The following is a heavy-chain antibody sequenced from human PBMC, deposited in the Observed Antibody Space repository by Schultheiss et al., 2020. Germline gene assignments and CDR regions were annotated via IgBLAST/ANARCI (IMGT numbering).Heavy chain of an antibody. CDR2: IYYSGST. Sequence: SETLSLTCTVSGGSISSGSYYWSWIRQHPGKGLEWIGYIYYSGSTYYNPSLKSRVTISVDTSKNQFSLKLSSVTAADTAVYYCARLVSSQQLSPGDAFDIWGQGTMVTVSS. J-gene: IGHJ3*02. CDR1: GGSISSGSYY. D-gene: IGHD6-13*01. V-gene: IGHV4-39*01. CDR3: ARLVSSQQLSPGDAFDI.